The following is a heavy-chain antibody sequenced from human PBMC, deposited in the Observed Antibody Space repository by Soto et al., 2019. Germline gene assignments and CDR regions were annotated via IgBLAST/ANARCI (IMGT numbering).Heavy chain of an antibody. V-gene: IGHV1-18*04. CDR2: ISGNNGAT. CDR1: GYTFANYG. J-gene: IGHJ5*01. D-gene: IGHD2-8*02. CDR3: VRDLKYLRVTGNWFDS. Sequence: QVQLMQSGNEVKKPGASVTVSCKASGYTFANYGISWVRPAPGQGLDWMGWISGNNGATNYAPKVQDRITMTLDTSTGVASMAMRSLRSDDTAIYYCVRDLKYLRVTGNWFDSWGQGTLVTVSS.